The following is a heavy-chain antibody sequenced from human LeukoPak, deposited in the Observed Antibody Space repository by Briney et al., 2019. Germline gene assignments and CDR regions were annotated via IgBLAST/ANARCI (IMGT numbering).Heavy chain of an antibody. D-gene: IGHD2-2*01. J-gene: IGHJ4*02. V-gene: IGHV2-70*11. CDR2: IDWDDDK. CDR3: ARTTSSTSFNFDY. Sequence: SGPALVKPTQTLTLTCTFSGFSLSTSGVCVSWIRQPPGKALEWLASIDWDDDKYYSTSLKTRFTISKDTSKNQVVLTMTNMDPEDTATYYCARTTSSTSFNFDYWGQGTLVTVSS. CDR1: GFSLSTSGVC.